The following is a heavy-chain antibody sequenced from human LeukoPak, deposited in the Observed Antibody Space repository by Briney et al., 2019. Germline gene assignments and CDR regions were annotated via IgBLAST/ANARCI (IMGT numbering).Heavy chain of an antibody. CDR3: ARADCSSSTCYLRRSWFDP. V-gene: IGHV3-21*01. CDR2: ISPKSDFI. D-gene: IGHD2-2*01. J-gene: IGHJ5*02. Sequence: GGSLRLSCAGSGFSFNYYDMNWVRQAPGKGLEWVSSISPKSDFIYYSDSVRGRFTISRDNAENSLYLQMNSLRAEDTAVYYCARADCSSSTCYLRRSWFDPWGEGTLVTVSS. CDR1: GFSFNYYD.